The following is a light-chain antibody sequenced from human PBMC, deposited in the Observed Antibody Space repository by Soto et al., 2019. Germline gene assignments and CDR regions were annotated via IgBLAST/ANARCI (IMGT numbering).Light chain of an antibody. CDR3: QQYGSSFT. J-gene: IGKJ3*01. CDR1: QSVSSSY. V-gene: IGKV3-20*01. Sequence: EIVLTQSPGTLSLSPGERATLSCRASQSVSSSYLAWYQQKPGQAPRPLIYGASSRATGIADRFSGSGSGTDFPLTISRLEPEDFAVYYCQQYGSSFTFGPGTKVDIK. CDR2: GAS.